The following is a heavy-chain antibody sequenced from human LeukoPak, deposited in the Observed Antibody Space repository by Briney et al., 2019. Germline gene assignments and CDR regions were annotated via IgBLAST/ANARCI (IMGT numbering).Heavy chain of an antibody. Sequence: GGSLRLSCAAFGFPFSAYSMSWVRQAPGKGLEWVSYISGSSSATYYADSVKGRFTISRDDAKNSVYLQMDSLRDEDTAVYYCASDHYWSFDYWGQGTLVTVSS. V-gene: IGHV3-48*02. J-gene: IGHJ4*02. CDR1: GFPFSAYS. CDR2: ISGSSSAT. CDR3: ASDHYWSFDY. D-gene: IGHD1-1*01.